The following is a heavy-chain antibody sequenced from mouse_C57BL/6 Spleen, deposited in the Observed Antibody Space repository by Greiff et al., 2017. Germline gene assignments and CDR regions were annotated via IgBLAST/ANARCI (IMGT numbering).Heavy chain of an antibody. V-gene: IGHV1-50*01. D-gene: IGHD3-2*02. CDR3: ARTDSSGYPERVDYFDY. Sequence: QVQLQQPGAELVKPGASVKLSCKASGYTFTSYWMQWVKQRPGQGLEWIGEIDPSDSYTNYNQTFKGKATLTIDTSSSTAYMQLSSLTSEDSAVYYCARTDSSGYPERVDYFDYWGQGTTLTVSS. J-gene: IGHJ2*01. CDR1: GYTFTSYW. CDR2: IDPSDSYT.